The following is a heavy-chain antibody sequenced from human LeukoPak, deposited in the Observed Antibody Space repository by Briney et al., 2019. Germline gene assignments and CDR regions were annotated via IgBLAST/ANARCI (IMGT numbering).Heavy chain of an antibody. V-gene: IGHV4-59*01. J-gene: IGHJ5*02. D-gene: IGHD1-26*01. CDR2: IYYSGST. Sequence: SETQSLTCTVSGGSIGSYYWSWIRQPPGKGLEWIGYIYYSGSTNYNPSLKSRVTISVDTSKNQFSLKLSSVTAADTAVYYCARDRRGSYPSGEYTWFDPWGQGTLVTVSS. CDR3: ARDRRGSYPSGEYTWFDP. CDR1: GGSIGSYY.